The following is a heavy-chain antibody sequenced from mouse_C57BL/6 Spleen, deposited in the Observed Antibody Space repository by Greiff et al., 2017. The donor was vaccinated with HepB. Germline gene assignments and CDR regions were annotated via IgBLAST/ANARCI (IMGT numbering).Heavy chain of an antibody. D-gene: IGHD1-1*01. CDR1: GYTFTSYW. J-gene: IGHJ2*01. V-gene: IGHV1-55*01. CDR2: IYPGSGST. CDR3: ARTVVADY. Sequence: QVQLQQPGAELVKPGASVKMSCKASGYTFTSYWITWVKQRPGQGLEWIGDIYPGSGSTNYNEKFKSKATLTVDRSSSTAYMQLSSLTSEDSAVYYCARTVVADYWGQGTTLTVSS.